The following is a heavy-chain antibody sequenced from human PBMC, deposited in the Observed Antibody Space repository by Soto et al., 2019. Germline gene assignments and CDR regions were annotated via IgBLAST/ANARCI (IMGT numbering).Heavy chain of an antibody. J-gene: IGHJ6*02. Sequence: QVQLEESGPGLVKPSETLSLSCTVSGGSISNNYWYWIRQPAGKGLEWIGRIYTSGSTKYNPSLKSRVTMSVDTSKNQFSLKLSSVTAADTAVYYCARNPCSGSYCNYYYGMDVWGQGTTVTVSS. CDR2: IYTSGST. V-gene: IGHV4-4*07. D-gene: IGHD3-10*02. CDR3: ARNPCSGSYCNYYYGMDV. CDR1: GGSISNNY.